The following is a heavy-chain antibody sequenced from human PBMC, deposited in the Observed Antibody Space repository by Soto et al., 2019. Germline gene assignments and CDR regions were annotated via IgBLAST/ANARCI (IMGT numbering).Heavy chain of an antibody. Sequence: HPGGSLRLSCAASGFTFDDYAMHWVRQGPGKGLEWVSGISWNSGSIGYADSVKGRFTISRDNAKNSLYLQMNSLRAEDTALYYCAKDHLNFYDTSGPTYYYYYGMDVWGQGTTVTVSS. V-gene: IGHV3-9*01. CDR1: GFTFDDYA. CDR2: ISWNSGSI. CDR3: AKDHLNFYDTSGPTYYYYYGMDV. J-gene: IGHJ6*02. D-gene: IGHD3-22*01.